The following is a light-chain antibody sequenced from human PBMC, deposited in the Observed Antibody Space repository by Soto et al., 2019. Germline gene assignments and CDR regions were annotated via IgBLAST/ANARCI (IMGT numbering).Light chain of an antibody. J-gene: IGKJ1*01. V-gene: IGKV3-20*01. CDR2: GAS. Sequence: EIVLTHSPGTLSLSPGERATLSCRASQSLSNNYLAWYQQKPGQAPRLVIYGASSRATGIPDRFSASGSGTDFTLTISRLEPEDFAVYYCQQYGSSGTFGQGTKVDIK. CDR3: QQYGSSGT. CDR1: QSLSNNY.